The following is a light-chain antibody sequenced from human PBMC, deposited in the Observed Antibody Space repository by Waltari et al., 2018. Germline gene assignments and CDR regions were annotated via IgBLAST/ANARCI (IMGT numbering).Light chain of an antibody. V-gene: IGKV1-17*02. Sequence: DFKVSQSRSSLSASVGDRVPLTCRTSPDFTTYLDCYQQKPGIAPKLLIYYANNLRSGVPSRFTGSGSGTEFSLIIRNLQTKHFAPFCCEKAKTAPYSFGQGTEVEI. CDR2: YAN. CDR3: EKAKTAPYS. J-gene: IGKJ2*03. CDR1: PDFTTY.